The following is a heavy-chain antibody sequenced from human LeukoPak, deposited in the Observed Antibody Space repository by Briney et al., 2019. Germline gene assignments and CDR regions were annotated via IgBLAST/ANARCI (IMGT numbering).Heavy chain of an antibody. CDR3: ARDMGYSGSWPGYFDY. V-gene: IGHV3-11*04. Sequence: KTGGSLRLSCAASGFTFSDYYMIWIRQAPGKGLEWVSYISSSGSTIYYADSVKGRFTVSRDSAKNSLYLQMRSLRAEDATVYYCARDMGYSGSWPGYFDYWGQGVLVTVSS. J-gene: IGHJ4*02. CDR2: ISSSGSTI. D-gene: IGHD1-26*01. CDR1: GFTFSDYY.